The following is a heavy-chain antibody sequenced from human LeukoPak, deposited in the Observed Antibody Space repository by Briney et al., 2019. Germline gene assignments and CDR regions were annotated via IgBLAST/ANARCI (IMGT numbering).Heavy chain of an antibody. CDR1: GFPSRGLE. CDR2: ISNSGSTI. CDR3: ARYYYGSGSYIDN. V-gene: IGHV3-48*03. D-gene: IGHD3-10*01. Sequence: GGPLRLPCAASGFPSRGLEMNGFRRAPGKGREGVSYISNSGSTIYYADSVKGRFTISRDNAKNSLYLQMNSLRAEDTAVYYCARYYYGSGSYIDNWGQGTLVTVS. J-gene: IGHJ4*02.